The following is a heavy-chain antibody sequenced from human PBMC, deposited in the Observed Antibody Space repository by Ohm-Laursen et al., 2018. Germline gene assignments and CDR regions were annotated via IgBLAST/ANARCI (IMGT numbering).Heavy chain of an antibody. D-gene: IGHD2-21*02. J-gene: IGHJ6*02. V-gene: IGHV3-33*01. CDR1: GFTFSSYG. CDR2: IWYDGSNK. Sequence: SLRLSCAASGFTFSSYGMHWVRQAPGKGLEWVAVIWYDGSNKYYADSVKGRFTISRDNSKNTLYLQMNSLRAEDTAVYYCARMAPVVVTAIPSPYYYYGMDVWGQGTTVTVSS. CDR3: ARMAPVVVTAIPSPYYYYGMDV.